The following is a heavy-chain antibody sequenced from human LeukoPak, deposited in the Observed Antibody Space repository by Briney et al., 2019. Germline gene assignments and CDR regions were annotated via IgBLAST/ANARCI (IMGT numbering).Heavy chain of an antibody. V-gene: IGHV4-31*03. CDR2: IYYSGST. CDR3: ARSRITMVRGVTTAPTFDY. Sequence: PSETLSLTCTVSGGSISRGGYYWSWIRQHPGKGLEWIGYIYYSGSTYYNPSLKSRVTISVDTSKNQFSLKLSSVTAADTAVYYCARSRITMVRGVTTAPTFDYWGQGALVTVSS. J-gene: IGHJ4*02. CDR1: GGSISRGGYY. D-gene: IGHD3-10*01.